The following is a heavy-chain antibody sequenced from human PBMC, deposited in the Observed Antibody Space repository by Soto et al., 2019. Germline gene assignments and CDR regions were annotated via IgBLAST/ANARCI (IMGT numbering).Heavy chain of an antibody. CDR2: IYYSGST. Sequence: LSLTCTVSGGSISSGGYYWSWIRQHPGKGLEWIGYIYYSGSTYYNPSLKSRVTISVDTSKNQFSLKLSSVTAADTAVYYCARDIAGHSSSSTYYYYGMDVWGQGTTVTVSS. V-gene: IGHV4-31*03. CDR3: ARDIAGHSSSSTYYYYGMDV. D-gene: IGHD6-6*01. CDR1: GGSISSGGYY. J-gene: IGHJ6*02.